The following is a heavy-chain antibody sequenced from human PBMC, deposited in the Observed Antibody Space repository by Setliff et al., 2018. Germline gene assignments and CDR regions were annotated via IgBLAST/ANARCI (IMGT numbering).Heavy chain of an antibody. D-gene: IGHD6-19*01. CDR1: GFIFSNYG. Sequence: PGGSLRLSCAASGFIFSNYGMHWVRQAPGKGLEWVAVIWYDGINKYYADSVKGRFTISRDISKNTLYLQMNNLRAEDTAVYYCAKELAVAGSCIDYWGQGTLVTV. CDR2: IWYDGINK. J-gene: IGHJ4*02. V-gene: IGHV3-33*06. CDR3: AKELAVAGSCIDY.